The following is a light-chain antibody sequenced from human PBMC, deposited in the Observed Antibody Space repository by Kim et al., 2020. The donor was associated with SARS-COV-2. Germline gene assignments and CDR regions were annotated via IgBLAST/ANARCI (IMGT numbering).Light chain of an antibody. CDR2: GAS. CDR3: QQYHDWTT. CDR1: KSINRI. Sequence: SAAPGEAATFTGRASKSINRIAAWHQHKPGRAPSLLFYGASSTAAGVQTRCSGGGSATVFTLASSSQQSEDFAIYYWQQYHDWTTFGQGTKVEIK. V-gene: IGKV3D-15*01. J-gene: IGKJ1*01.